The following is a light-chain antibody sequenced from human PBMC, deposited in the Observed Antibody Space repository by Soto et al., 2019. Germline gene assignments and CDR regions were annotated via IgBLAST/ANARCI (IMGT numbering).Light chain of an antibody. CDR2: WAS. CDR1: QSVLFSSNNKNY. CDR3: QQYYETTWT. V-gene: IGKV4-1*01. J-gene: IGKJ1*01. Sequence: DIVMTQSPDSLAVSLGERATINCKSSQSVLFSSNNKNYLAWYQQKPGQSPKLLIYWASTRESGVPDRFSGSGSGTDFTLTISSLQAEDVAVYYCQQYYETTWTFGQGTKVGIK.